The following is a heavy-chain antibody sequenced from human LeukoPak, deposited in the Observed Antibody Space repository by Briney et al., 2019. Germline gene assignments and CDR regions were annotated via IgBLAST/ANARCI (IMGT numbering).Heavy chain of an antibody. J-gene: IGHJ3*02. Sequence: SETLSLTCAVYGGSFSGYYWSWIRQPPGKGLEWIGEINHSGSTNYNPSLKSRVTISVDTSKNQFSLKLSSVTAAGTAVYYCARRRGYYGSGSYLYCAFDIWGQGTMVTVSS. CDR3: ARRRGYYGSGSYLYCAFDI. CDR1: GGSFSGYY. V-gene: IGHV4-34*01. D-gene: IGHD3-10*01. CDR2: INHSGST.